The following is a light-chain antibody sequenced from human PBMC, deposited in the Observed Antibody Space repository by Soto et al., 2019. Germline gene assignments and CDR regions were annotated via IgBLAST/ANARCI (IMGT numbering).Light chain of an antibody. Sequence: EIVMTQSPATLSVSPGERATLSCRASQSVSSNLAWYQQKPGQAPRLIIYGASTRGTGIPARFSGSGSGTELTLTISSLQSEDFSLYYCQHYNNCPRTFGQGTKVEIK. CDR1: QSVSSN. CDR3: QHYNNCPRT. V-gene: IGKV3-15*01. CDR2: GAS. J-gene: IGKJ1*01.